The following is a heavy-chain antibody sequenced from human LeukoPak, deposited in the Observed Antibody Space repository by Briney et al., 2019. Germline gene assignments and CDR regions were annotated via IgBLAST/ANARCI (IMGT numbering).Heavy chain of an antibody. CDR3: ARRGYYDSSGYVFDY. CDR1: GGSFSGYY. V-gene: IGHV4-34*01. CDR2: INHSGST. J-gene: IGHJ4*02. D-gene: IGHD3-22*01. Sequence: SETLSLTCAVYGGSFSGYYWSWIRQPPGKGLEWIGVINHSGSTNYNPSLKSRVTISVDTSKNQFSLKLSSVTAADTAVYYCARRGYYDSSGYVFDYWGQGALVTVPS.